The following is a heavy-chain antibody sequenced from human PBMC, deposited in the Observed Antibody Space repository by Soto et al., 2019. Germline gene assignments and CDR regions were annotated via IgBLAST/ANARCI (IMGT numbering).Heavy chain of an antibody. D-gene: IGHD6-19*01. CDR1: GFTFSSYA. Sequence: GGSLRLSCAASGFTFSSYAMSWVRQAPGKGLEWVSAISGSGGSTYYADSVKGRFTISRDNSKNTLYLQMNSLRAEDTAVYYCANAGEGIAVARPWNYFDYWGQGTLVTVSS. CDR3: ANAGEGIAVARPWNYFDY. CDR2: ISGSGGST. V-gene: IGHV3-23*01. J-gene: IGHJ4*02.